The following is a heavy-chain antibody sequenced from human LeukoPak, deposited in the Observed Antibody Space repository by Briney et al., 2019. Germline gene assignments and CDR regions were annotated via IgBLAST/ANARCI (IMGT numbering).Heavy chain of an antibody. CDR3: ARAHAGYSSSRHAFDI. CDR1: GFTFDDYA. D-gene: IGHD6-13*01. V-gene: IGHV3-13*01. CDR2: IGTAGDT. J-gene: IGHJ3*02. Sequence: GGSLRLSCAASGFTFDDYAMHWVRQAPGKGLEWVSAIGTAGDTYYPGSVKGRFTISRENAKNSLYLQMNSLRAGDTAVYCCARAHAGYSSSRHAFDIWGQGTMVTVSS.